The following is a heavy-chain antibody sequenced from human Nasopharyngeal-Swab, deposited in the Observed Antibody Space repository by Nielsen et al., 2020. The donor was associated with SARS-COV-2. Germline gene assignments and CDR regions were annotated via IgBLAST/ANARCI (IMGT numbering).Heavy chain of an antibody. J-gene: IGHJ3*02. D-gene: IGHD3-10*01. CDR1: GFTFNIYS. CDR2: ISASGGST. Sequence: GESLKISCIASGFTFNIYSMAWVRRTPGRGLQWVSGISASGGSTYYTDSVKGRFAVARDNDRNTLYLQMHSLRVEDTALYYCAKDDVVRGDAFDIWGQGTMVTVSS. V-gene: IGHV3-23*01. CDR3: AKDDVVRGDAFDI.